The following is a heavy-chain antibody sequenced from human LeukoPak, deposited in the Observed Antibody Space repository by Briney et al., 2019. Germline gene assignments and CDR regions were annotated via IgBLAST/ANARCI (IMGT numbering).Heavy chain of an antibody. CDR3: AKDPYDY. Sequence: GGSLRLSCAASGFTFSSYGMHWVRQAPGKGLEWVAVISYDGSNKYYADSVKGRFTISRDNSKNTLYLQMNSLRAEDTAVYYCAKDPYDYWGQGTLVTVSS. J-gene: IGHJ4*02. V-gene: IGHV3-30*18. CDR1: GFTFSSYG. CDR2: ISYDGSNK.